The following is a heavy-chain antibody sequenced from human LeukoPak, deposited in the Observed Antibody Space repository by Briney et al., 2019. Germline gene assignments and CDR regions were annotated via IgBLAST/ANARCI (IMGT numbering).Heavy chain of an antibody. CDR2: ISSRSTTI. CDR1: GFTFSTYS. J-gene: IGHJ4*02. D-gene: IGHD3-22*01. V-gene: IGHV3-48*02. CDR3: ARETYYFDSSGSYYFDY. Sequence: PGGSLRLSCAASGFTFSTYSMNCVRQAPGKGLEWVSYISSRSTTIYYADSVKGRFTISRDNAQNSLYLQMNSLRDEDTAVYYCARETYYFDSSGSYYFDYWGQGTLVTVSS.